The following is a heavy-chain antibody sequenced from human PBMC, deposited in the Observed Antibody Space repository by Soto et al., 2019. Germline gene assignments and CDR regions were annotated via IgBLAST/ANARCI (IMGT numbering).Heavy chain of an antibody. CDR2: ISAYNGNT. D-gene: IGHD6-13*01. Sequence: ASVKVSCKASGYTFTSYGISWVRQAPGQGLEWMGWISAYNGNTNYAQKLQGRVTMTTDTSTSTAYMELRSLRSDDTAVYYCARDAIAAAGPTWFAPGGRGPLVPVSS. V-gene: IGHV1-18*01. CDR1: GYTFTSYG. J-gene: IGHJ5*02. CDR3: ARDAIAAAGPTWFAP.